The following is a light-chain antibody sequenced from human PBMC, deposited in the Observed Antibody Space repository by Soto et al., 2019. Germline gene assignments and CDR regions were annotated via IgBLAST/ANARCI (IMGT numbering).Light chain of an antibody. CDR2: AAS. CDR3: QQNYSTPIT. J-gene: IGKJ5*01. Sequence: DIQMTQSPSSLSASVGDSVTITCRASQSISSYLNWYQQKPGKAPKXMIYAASSLQSGVPSRFSGSGSGTDFTLTISSLQPEDVATYYCQQNYSTPITFGQGTRLEIK. CDR1: QSISSY. V-gene: IGKV1-39*01.